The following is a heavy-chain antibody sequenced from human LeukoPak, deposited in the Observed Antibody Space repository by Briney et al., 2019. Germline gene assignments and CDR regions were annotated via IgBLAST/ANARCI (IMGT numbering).Heavy chain of an antibody. J-gene: IGHJ4*02. V-gene: IGHV4-34*01. CDR2: NNHSGST. D-gene: IGHD2-2*01. CDR1: GGSFSGYY. CDR3: ARGRVGGVVPAARLFEY. Sequence: SETLSLTCAVYGGSFSGYYWSWIRQPPGKGLEWIGENNHSGSTNYNPSLKSRVTISVDTSKNQFSLKLSSVTAADTAVYYCARGRVGGVVPAARLFEYWGQGTLVTVSS.